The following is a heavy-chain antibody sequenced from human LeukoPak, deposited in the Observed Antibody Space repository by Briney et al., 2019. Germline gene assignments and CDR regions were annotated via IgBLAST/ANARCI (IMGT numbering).Heavy chain of an antibody. V-gene: IGHV1-3*03. CDR1: GYTFTSYG. D-gene: IGHD2-15*01. CDR3: ARAKGYCSGGSCSTFDY. CDR2: INAGNGNT. J-gene: IGHJ4*02. Sequence: ASVKVSCKASGYTFTSYGISWVRQAPGQGLEWMGWINAGNGNTKYSQEFQGRVTITRDTSASTAYMELSSLRSEDMAVYYCARAKGYCSGGSCSTFDYWGQGTLVTVSS.